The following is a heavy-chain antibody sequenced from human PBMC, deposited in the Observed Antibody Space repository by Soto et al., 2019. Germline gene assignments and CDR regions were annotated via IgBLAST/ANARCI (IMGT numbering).Heavy chain of an antibody. CDR2: ISSGGSTV. CDR1: RFTFSTYE. D-gene: IGHD2-2*01. CDR3: VRYCSTTLCNGVATRTFDY. Sequence: PGGSLRLSCVASRFTFSTYEMHWVRQAPGKGLEWVSYISSGGSTVYYADSVKGRFTISRDSTRNSLYLQMNSLRDEDTALYYCVRYCSTTLCNGVATRTFDYWGQGTLVTVSS. J-gene: IGHJ4*02. V-gene: IGHV3-48*03.